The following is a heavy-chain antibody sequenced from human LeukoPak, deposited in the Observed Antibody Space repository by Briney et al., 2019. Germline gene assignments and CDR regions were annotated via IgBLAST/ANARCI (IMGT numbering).Heavy chain of an antibody. V-gene: IGHV1-24*01. D-gene: IGHD3-9*01. CDR2: FDPEDGET. CDR3: ATAGTLRYFDG. CDR1: GYPLSELS. J-gene: IGHJ4*02. Sequence: ASVKVSCKVSGYPLSELSMHWVRQAPGKGLEWMGGFDPEDGETIYAQKFQGRVTMTEDTSTDTAYMELSSLRSEDTAVYYCATAGTLRYFDGWGQGTLVTVSS.